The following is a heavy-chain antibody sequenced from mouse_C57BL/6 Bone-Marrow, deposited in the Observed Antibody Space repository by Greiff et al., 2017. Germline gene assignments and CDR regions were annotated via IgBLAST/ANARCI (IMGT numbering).Heavy chain of an antibody. CDR3: ARWSYYAMDY. Sequence: VQLQESGAVLVRPGTSVKMSCKASGYTFTNYWIGWAKQRPGHGLEWIGDIYPGGGYTNYNEKFKGKATLTADKSSSTAYMQFSSLTSEDSAIYYCARWSYYAMDYWGQGTSVTVSS. V-gene: IGHV1-63*01. CDR1: GYTFTNYW. CDR2: IYPGGGYT. J-gene: IGHJ4*01.